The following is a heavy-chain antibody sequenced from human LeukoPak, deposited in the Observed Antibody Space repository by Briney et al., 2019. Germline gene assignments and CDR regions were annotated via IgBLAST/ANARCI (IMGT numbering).Heavy chain of an antibody. J-gene: IGHJ3*02. D-gene: IGHD6-13*01. CDR2: ISAYNGNT. V-gene: IGHV1-18*01. CDR1: GYTFTSYG. CDR3: ARDGYSSSWCDAFDI. Sequence: ASVKVSCKASGYTFTSYGISWARQAPGQGLEWMGWISAYNGNTNYAQKLQGRVTMTTDTSTSTAYMELRSLRSDDTAVYYCARDGYSSSWCDAFDIWGQGTMVTVSS.